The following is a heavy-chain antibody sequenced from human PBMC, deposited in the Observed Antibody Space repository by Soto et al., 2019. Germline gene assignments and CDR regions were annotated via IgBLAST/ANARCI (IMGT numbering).Heavy chain of an antibody. D-gene: IGHD1-26*01. CDR2: MSGRSGDP. V-gene: IGHV1-18*01. J-gene: IGHJ6*02. CDR3: ASEGGLGTEKRLYGLEV. CDR1: GYPFNKIA. Sequence: QVQLVQSGGEVKKPGASVRVSCQASGYPFNKIAIHWVRQAPGHGLEWLGRMSGRSGDPNCAPTVRERITMATDSSNNTAYMELRSRRSDDTAVYYCASEGGLGTEKRLYGLEVWCQGTTVPV.